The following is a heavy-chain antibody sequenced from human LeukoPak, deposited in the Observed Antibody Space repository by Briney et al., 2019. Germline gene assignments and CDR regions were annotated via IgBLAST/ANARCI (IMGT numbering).Heavy chain of an antibody. CDR1: GYTFTGYY. V-gene: IGHV1-2*02. CDR3: ARDVHPLGLARYYYYYMDV. CDR2: INPNSGGT. Sequence: ASVKVSCKASGYTFTGYYMHWVRQAPGQGLEWMGWINPNSGGTNYAQKFQGRVTMTRDTSISTAYMELSRLRSDDTAVYYCARDVHPLGLARYYYYYMDVWGKGTTVTVSS. D-gene: IGHD3-10*01. J-gene: IGHJ6*03.